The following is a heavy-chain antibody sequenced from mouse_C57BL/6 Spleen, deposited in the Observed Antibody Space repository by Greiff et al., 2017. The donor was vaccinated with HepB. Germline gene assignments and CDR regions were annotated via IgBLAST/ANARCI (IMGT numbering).Heavy chain of an antibody. D-gene: IGHD2-4*01. Sequence: QVQLQQSGAELVRPGTSVKVSCKASGYAFTNYLIEWVKQRPGQGLEWIGVINPGSGGTNYNEKFKGKGTLTADKSSSTAYMQLSSLTSEDSAVYFCARSDYAVRYYFDYWGQGTTLTVSS. V-gene: IGHV1-54*01. CDR2: INPGSGGT. CDR3: ARSDYAVRYYFDY. CDR1: GYAFTNYL. J-gene: IGHJ2*01.